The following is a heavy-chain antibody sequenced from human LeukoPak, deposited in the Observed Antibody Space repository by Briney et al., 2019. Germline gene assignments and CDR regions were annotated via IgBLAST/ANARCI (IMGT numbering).Heavy chain of an antibody. CDR2: IYHSGST. V-gene: IGHV4-39*07. D-gene: IGHD4-17*01. CDR3: ARADYGDYGTSNWFDP. Sequence: SETLSLTCTVSGGSIISSTFYWGWVRQPPGKGLEWIGEIYHSGSTNYNPSLKSRVTISVDKSKNQFSLKLSSVTAADTAVYYCARADYGDYGTSNWFDPWGQGTLVTVSS. CDR1: GGSIISSTFY. J-gene: IGHJ5*02.